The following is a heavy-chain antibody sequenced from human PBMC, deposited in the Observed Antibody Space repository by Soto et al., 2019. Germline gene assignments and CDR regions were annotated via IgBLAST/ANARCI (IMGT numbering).Heavy chain of an antibody. CDR1: GGSISSGGYS. CDR2: IYHSGST. J-gene: IGHJ4*02. Sequence: SETLSLTCAVSGGSISSGGYSWSWIRQPAGKGLEWIGFIYHSGSTNYNPSLKSRVTMSVDRSKNQFSLRLRSVTAADTAVYYCARATVTYYYFDYWGQGTLVTVSS. V-gene: IGHV4-30-2*01. CDR3: ARATVTYYYFDY. D-gene: IGHD4-17*01.